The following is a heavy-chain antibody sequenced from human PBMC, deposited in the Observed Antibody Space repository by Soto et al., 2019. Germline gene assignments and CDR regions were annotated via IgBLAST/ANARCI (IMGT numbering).Heavy chain of an antibody. CDR2: IYYSGST. CDR1: GDSITSYS. V-gene: IGHV4-59*01. Sequence: SETLSVACTVSGDSITSYSWSWIRQPPGKGLEWIGYIYYSGSTNYNPSLRSRVTISLDTSKNQFSLRLTSLTAADTAIYYCARWGSAVTNAFDIWGQGTMVTVSS. D-gene: IGHD4-17*01. CDR3: ARWGSAVTNAFDI. J-gene: IGHJ3*02.